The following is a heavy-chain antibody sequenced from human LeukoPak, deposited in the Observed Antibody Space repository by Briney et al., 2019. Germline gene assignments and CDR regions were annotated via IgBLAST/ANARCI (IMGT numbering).Heavy chain of an antibody. Sequence: SETLSLTCTVSGGSISSYYWGWIRQPPGKGLEWIGSIYYSGSTYYNPSLKSRVTISVDTSKNQFSLKLSSVTAADTAVYYCARRYGDYVVGFWFDPWGRGTLVTVSS. CDR1: GGSISSYY. CDR3: ARRYGDYVVGFWFDP. CDR2: IYYSGST. V-gene: IGHV4-39*01. J-gene: IGHJ5*02. D-gene: IGHD4-17*01.